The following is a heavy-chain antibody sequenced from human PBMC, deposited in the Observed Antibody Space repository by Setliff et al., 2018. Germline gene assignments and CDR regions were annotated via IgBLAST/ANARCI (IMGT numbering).Heavy chain of an antibody. D-gene: IGHD5-18*01. V-gene: IGHV1-69*05. J-gene: IGHJ6*03. Sequence: VASVKVSCKASGGTFSSYGISWVRQAPGQGLEWMGGTIPIFGSTNYAQKFQDRVTIITDESTSTAYMELRSLRTEDTAVYYCAREGVDTRSSTDYCYYMDVWGKGTTVTVSS. CDR3: AREGVDTRSSTDYCYYMDV. CDR1: GGTFSSYG. CDR2: TIPIFGST.